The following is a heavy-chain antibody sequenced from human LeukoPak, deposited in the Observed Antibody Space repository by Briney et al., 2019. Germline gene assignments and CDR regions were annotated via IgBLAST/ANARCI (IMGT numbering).Heavy chain of an antibody. CDR1: GFTFSSYS. V-gene: IGHV3-48*04. D-gene: IGHD3-10*01. J-gene: IGHJ4*02. CDR3: ARDLRGVRENYLDY. CDR2: ISSSSSTI. Sequence: GGSLRLSCAASGFTFSSYSMNWVRQAPGKGLEWVSYISSSSSTIYYADSVKGRFTISRDNAKNSLYLQMNSLRAEDTAVYYCARDLRGVRENYLDYWGQGTLVTVSS.